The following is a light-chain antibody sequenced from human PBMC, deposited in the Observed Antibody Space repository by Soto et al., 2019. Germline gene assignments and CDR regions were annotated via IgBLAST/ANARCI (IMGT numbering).Light chain of an antibody. CDR3: QQFNSYPLT. CDR1: QDISDY. V-gene: IGKV1-5*01. Sequence: DIPVTQCASTMSASVGDRVTITCLASQDISDYLAWYQQRPGKAPKLLIYDASTLESGVPSRFSGSGSGTEFTLTISSLQPEDFATYSCQQFNSYPLTFGEGTKVDIK. CDR2: DAS. J-gene: IGKJ4*01.